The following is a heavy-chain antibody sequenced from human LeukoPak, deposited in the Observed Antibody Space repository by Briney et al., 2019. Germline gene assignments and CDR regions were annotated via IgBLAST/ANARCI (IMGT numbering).Heavy chain of an antibody. CDR1: GGSISSGSYY. CDR2: IYTSGST. CDR3: AREPWEMYGSGSYYNGDAFDI. Sequence: SETLSLTCTVSGGSISSGSYYWSWIRQPAGKGLEWIGRIYTSGSTNYNPSLKSRVTISVDTSKNQFSLKLSSVTAADTAVYYCAREPWEMYGSGSYYNGDAFDIWGQGTMVTVPS. D-gene: IGHD3-10*01. J-gene: IGHJ3*02. V-gene: IGHV4-61*02.